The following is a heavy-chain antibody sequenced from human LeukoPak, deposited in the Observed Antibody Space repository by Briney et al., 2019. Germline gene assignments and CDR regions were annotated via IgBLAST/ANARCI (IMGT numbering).Heavy chain of an antibody. Sequence: ASVKVSCKASGYTFTGYSLHWVRQAPGQGLEWMGWINPNTGDTNYAQKFQGRVTMTRETSITTAYMELSRLRSDDTAVYYCARDRIGDCAATSCYLAYWGQGTLGSASS. J-gene: IGHJ4*02. CDR2: INPNTGDT. D-gene: IGHD2-2*01. CDR3: ARDRIGDCAATSCYLAY. V-gene: IGHV1-2*02. CDR1: GYTFTGYS.